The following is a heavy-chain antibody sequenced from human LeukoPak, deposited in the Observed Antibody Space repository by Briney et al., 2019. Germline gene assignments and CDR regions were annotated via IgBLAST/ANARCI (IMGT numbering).Heavy chain of an antibody. D-gene: IGHD3-22*01. CDR3: ARLPANGYDSSGPLWYFDL. V-gene: IGHV4-34*01. CDR1: GGSFSGYY. J-gene: IGHJ2*01. Sequence: SETLSLTCAVYGGSFSGYYWSWIRQPPGKGLEWIGSIYYSGSTYYNPSLKSRVTISVDTSKNQFSLKLSSVTAADTAVYYCARLPANGYDSSGPLWYFDLWGRGTLVTVSS. CDR2: IYYSGST.